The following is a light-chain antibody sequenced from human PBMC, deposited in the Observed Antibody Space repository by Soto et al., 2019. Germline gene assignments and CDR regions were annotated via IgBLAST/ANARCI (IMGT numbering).Light chain of an antibody. CDR3: QQRSDRPFT. CDR1: QSVTSY. V-gene: IGKV3-11*01. J-gene: IGKJ3*01. Sequence: EIVLTQSPATLSLSPGERATLSCRASQSVTSYLAWYQQRPGQAPRLLIYDTSNRATGIPARFSGSGSGTDFTLSISGLEPEDFAVYYCQQRSDRPFTFGPGTKVDI. CDR2: DTS.